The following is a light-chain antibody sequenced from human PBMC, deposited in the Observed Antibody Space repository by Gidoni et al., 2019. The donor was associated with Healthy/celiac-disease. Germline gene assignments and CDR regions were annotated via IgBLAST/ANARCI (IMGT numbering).Light chain of an antibody. V-gene: IGKV3-20*01. CDR3: QQYGSPWT. CDR2: GAS. CDR1: QSVSRSY. J-gene: IGKJ1*01. Sequence: EIVLTQSPGTLSLSPGERATLSCRASQSVSRSYLAWYQQKPGQAPRLLIYGASSRATGIPDRFSGSGSGTDFTLTISRLEPEDFAVYYCQQYGSPWTFXXXTKVEIK.